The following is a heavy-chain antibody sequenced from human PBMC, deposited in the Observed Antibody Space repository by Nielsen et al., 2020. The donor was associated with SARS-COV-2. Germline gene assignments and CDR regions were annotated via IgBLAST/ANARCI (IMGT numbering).Heavy chain of an antibody. CDR1: GYTFTSYA. V-gene: IGHV1-3*01. J-gene: IGHJ4*02. CDR3: ASSGGIAVAGTDTDY. CDR2: INAGNGNT. Sequence: ASVKVSCKASGYTFTSYAMHWVRQAPGQRLEWMGWINAGNGNTKYSQKFQGRVTITRDTSTSTAYMELSSLRSEDTAVYYCASSGGIAVAGTDTDYWGQGTLVTVSS. D-gene: IGHD6-19*01.